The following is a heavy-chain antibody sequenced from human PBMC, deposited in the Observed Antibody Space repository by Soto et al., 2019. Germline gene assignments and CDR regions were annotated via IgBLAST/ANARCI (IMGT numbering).Heavy chain of an antibody. CDR2: IRSKANSYAT. CDR1: GFTFSGSA. V-gene: IGHV3-73*01. CDR3: TNTLTDYMDIYV. Sequence: GGSLRLSCAASGFTFSGSAMHWVRQASGKGLEWVGRIRSKANSYATAYAASVKGRFTISRDDSKNTAYLQMNSLKTEDTAVYYCTNTLTDYMDIYVWGQGTTVTVSS. J-gene: IGHJ6*02. D-gene: IGHD2-2*03.